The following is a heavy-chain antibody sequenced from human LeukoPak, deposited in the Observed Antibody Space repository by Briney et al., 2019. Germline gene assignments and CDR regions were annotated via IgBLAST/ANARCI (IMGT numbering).Heavy chain of an antibody. V-gene: IGHV3-48*04. CDR3: ARDRLRDTYYYDSSGYYGGWGHAFDI. Sequence: GGSLRLSCAASGFTFSSYSMNWVRQAPGKGLEWVSYTSSSSSTIYYADSVKGRFTISRDNAKNSLYLQMNSLRAEDTAVYYCARDRLRDTYYYDSSGYYGGWGHAFDIWGQGTMVTVSS. J-gene: IGHJ3*02. D-gene: IGHD3-22*01. CDR2: TSSSSSTI. CDR1: GFTFSSYS.